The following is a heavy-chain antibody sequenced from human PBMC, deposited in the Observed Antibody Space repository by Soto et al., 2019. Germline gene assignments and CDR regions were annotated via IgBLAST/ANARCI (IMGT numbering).Heavy chain of an antibody. CDR2: IYYSGST. D-gene: IGHD2-15*01. CDR3: ARDRPTSGGSWYAFDY. J-gene: IGHJ4*02. Sequence: SETLCLTCTVSGGYVSSGSYYWSWIRQPPGKGLEWIGYIYYSGSTNYNPSLKSRVTISVDTSKNQFSLKLSSVTAADTAVYYCARDRPTSGGSWYAFDYWGQGTLVTVSS. CDR1: GGYVSSGSYY. V-gene: IGHV4-61*01.